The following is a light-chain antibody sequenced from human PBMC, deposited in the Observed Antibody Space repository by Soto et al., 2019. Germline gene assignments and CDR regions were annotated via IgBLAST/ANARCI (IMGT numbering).Light chain of an antibody. V-gene: IGKV3-15*01. CDR3: QQGHNWPLT. CDR2: GAS. Sequence: EIVMTQSPATLSVSPGERATLSCRASQSISSELAWYQQRPGQPPRLLIYGASTRATGVPDRFTGSGSGSDFNRPISGLQSEDFAVYYCQQGHNWPLTFGQGTRLEI. J-gene: IGKJ2*01. CDR1: QSISSE.